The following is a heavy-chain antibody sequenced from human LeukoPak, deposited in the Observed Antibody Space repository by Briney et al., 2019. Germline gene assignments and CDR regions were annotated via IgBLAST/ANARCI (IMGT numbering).Heavy chain of an antibody. J-gene: IGHJ4*02. CDR1: GYTFSNFW. D-gene: IGHD2-2*01. Sequence: PGGSVRLSCAASGYTFSNFWMHWVRQAPGKGLVWVSRISSDGSVTSYADSVKGRFTISRDNAKNTLYLEMNSLRGEDTAVYYCVRGIVTPAATNEYWGQGTLVTASS. CDR3: VRGIVTPAATNEY. CDR2: ISSDGSVT. V-gene: IGHV3-74*01.